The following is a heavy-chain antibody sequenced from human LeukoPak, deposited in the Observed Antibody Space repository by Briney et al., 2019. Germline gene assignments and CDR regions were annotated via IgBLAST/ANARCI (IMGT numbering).Heavy chain of an antibody. Sequence: QPGGSLRLSCAASGFTFTTYTMNWVRQAPGKGLEWVSFISSSGATVYYADSVKGRFTISRDNAKNSLFLQMSSLRDEDTAVYYCARDVNSYAKLDCWGRGTLVTVSS. CDR3: ARDVNSYAKLDC. CDR2: ISSSGATV. V-gene: IGHV3-48*02. J-gene: IGHJ4*02. CDR1: GFTFTTYT. D-gene: IGHD5-18*01.